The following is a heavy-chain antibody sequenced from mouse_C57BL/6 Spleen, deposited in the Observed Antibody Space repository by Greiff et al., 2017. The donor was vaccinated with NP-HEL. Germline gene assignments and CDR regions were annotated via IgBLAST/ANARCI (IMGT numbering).Heavy chain of an antibody. V-gene: IGHV1-64*01. CDR2: IHPNSGST. J-gene: IGHJ2*01. CDR3: ARTEDDGYYDYFDY. D-gene: IGHD2-3*01. Sequence: QVQLQQPGAELVKPGASVKLSCKASGYTFTSYWMHWVKQRPGQGLEWIGMIHPNSGSTNYNEKFKSKATLTVDKSSSTAYMQLSSRTSEDSAVYYCARTEDDGYYDYFDYWGQGTTLTVSS. CDR1: GYTFTSYW.